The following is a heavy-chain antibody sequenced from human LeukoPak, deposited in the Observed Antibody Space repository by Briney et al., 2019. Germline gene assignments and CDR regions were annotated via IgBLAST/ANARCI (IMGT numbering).Heavy chain of an antibody. D-gene: IGHD3-22*01. J-gene: IGHJ4*02. CDR3: AKDAVESFYDSSGYYYGVGFDY. V-gene: IGHV3-23*01. Sequence: GGSLRLSCAASGLTFSSYAMSWVRQAPGKGLECVSGISGSGGSTYYADSVKGRFTISRDNSKNTLYLQMNSLRAEDTAVYFCAKDAVESFYDSSGYYYGVGFDYWGQGTLVSVSS. CDR2: ISGSGGST. CDR1: GLTFSSYA.